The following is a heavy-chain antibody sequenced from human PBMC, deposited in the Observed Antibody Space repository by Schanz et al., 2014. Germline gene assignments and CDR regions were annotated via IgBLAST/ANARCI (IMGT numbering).Heavy chain of an antibody. CDR1: GGSFSGYY. D-gene: IGHD5-12*01. V-gene: IGHV4-34*01. J-gene: IGHJ5*02. CDR3: ARGGSVATIAPYTWFDP. Sequence: QVQLQQWGAGLLKPSETLSLTCAVYGGSFSGYYWSWIRQPPGKGLEWIAEINHGGSTNYNPSLKSRVTISVDTSKTQFSLKWRSVTAADTAVYYCARGGSVATIAPYTWFDPWGQGTLVTVSS. CDR2: INHGGST.